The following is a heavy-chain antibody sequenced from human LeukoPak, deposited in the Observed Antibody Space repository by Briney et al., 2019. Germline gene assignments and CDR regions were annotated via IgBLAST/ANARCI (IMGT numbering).Heavy chain of an antibody. D-gene: IGHD2/OR15-2a*01. CDR1: GFIFSNYW. CDR2: INSDGSTT. V-gene: IGHV3-74*01. CDR3: ASFYETN. J-gene: IGHJ4*02. Sequence: GGSLRLSGVASGFIFSNYWMHWVRQAPGKGLVWVSHINSDGSTTSYADSVKGRFTISRDNAKNTVYLQMNSLRVEDTAVYYCASFYETNWGQGTLVTVSS.